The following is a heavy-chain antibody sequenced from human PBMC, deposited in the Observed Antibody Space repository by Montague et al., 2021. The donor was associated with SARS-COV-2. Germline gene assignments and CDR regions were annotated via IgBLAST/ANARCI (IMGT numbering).Heavy chain of an antibody. D-gene: IGHD6-19*01. Sequence: SETLSLTCTVSGGSICSSSYYWAWIRQPPGKGPEWIGSIYYRGSTYYNPSLKSRVFISVDTSKNQLSLTLASVTAADTAVYYCATQEDPSGWIPGPFDFWGQGTLLSVSS. V-gene: IGHV4-39*01. J-gene: IGHJ4*02. CDR2: IYYRGST. CDR1: GGSICSSSYY. CDR3: ATQEDPSGWIPGPFDF.